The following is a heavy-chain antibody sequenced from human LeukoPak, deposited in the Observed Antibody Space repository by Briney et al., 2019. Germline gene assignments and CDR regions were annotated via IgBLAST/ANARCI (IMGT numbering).Heavy chain of an antibody. V-gene: IGHV4-34*01. Sequence: AETLSLTCAVYGGSFSDYYWSWIRQPPGKGLELIGEINHSGSTNYNPSLKSRLTISVDPYKNQFSMKMDSVTAEDTAVYYCARVEHDYGDYVRRWFDPWGQGTLVTVSS. CDR2: INHSGST. CDR3: ARVEHDYGDYVRRWFDP. D-gene: IGHD4-17*01. CDR1: GGSFSDYY. J-gene: IGHJ5*02.